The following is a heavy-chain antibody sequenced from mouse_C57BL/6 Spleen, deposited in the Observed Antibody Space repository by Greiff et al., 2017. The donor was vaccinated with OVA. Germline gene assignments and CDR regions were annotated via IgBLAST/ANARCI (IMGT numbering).Heavy chain of an antibody. CDR2: IDPETGGT. CDR3: TRPRPGGFDY. CDR1: GYTFTDYE. Sequence: VQLQQSGAELVRPGASVTLSCKASGYTFTDYEMHWVKQTPVHGLEWIGAIDPETGGTAYNQKFKGKAILTADKSSSTAYMELRSLTSEDSAVYYCTRPRPGGFDYWGQGTTLTVSS. D-gene: IGHD4-1*01. V-gene: IGHV1-15*01. J-gene: IGHJ2*01.